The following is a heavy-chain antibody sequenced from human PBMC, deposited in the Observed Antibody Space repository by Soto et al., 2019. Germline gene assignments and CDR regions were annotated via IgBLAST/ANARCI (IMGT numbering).Heavy chain of an antibody. CDR1: GGSISRYY. V-gene: IGHV4-59*01. CDR3: SRAPSAYSRGYGMDV. J-gene: IGHJ6*02. CDR2: VYYSGTT. D-gene: IGHD5-18*01. Sequence: SETLSLTCTVSGGSISRYYWSWIRQPPGKGLEWIGYVYYSGTTNYNPSLRSRVTISVDTSNNQFSLRLSSVTAADTAVYYCSRAPSAYSRGYGMDVWGQGTTVTVSS.